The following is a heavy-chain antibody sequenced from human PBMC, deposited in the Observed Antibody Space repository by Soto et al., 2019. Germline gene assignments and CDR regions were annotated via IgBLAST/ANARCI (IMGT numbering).Heavy chain of an antibody. D-gene: IGHD7-27*01. CDR1: GGSFSGYY. V-gene: IGHV4-34*01. CDR2: INHSAST. J-gene: IGHJ4*02. CDR3: ARGWGRIFDD. Sequence: SETLSLTCAVYGGSFSGYYWGWIRQPPGKGLEWIGEINHSASTNYNPSLKSRVTISVDTSKNQFSLKLSSVTAADTALYYCARGWGRIFDDWGQGTLVTVSS.